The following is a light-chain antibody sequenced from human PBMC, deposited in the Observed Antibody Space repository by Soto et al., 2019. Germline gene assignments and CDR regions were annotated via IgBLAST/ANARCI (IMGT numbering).Light chain of an antibody. Sequence: QSALTQPASVSGSPGQSITISCTGTSSDVGGYNHVSWYQQHPGKAPKPMIDDVSNRPSGGSNRFSGYTSGNTASLPISGLQAEDGADYYCTSYTSSGTVVFGGGTKLTVL. CDR2: DVS. CDR3: TSYTSSGTVV. V-gene: IGLV2-14*01. CDR1: SSDVGGYNH. J-gene: IGLJ2*01.